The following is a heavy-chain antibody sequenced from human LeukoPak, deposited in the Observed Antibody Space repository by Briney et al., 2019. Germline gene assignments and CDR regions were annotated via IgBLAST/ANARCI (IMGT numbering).Heavy chain of an antibody. J-gene: IGHJ5*02. CDR2: IQQEGSET. CDR3: ARGAEEYWYRH. CDR1: GFTFSNYW. Sequence: PGGSLRLSCAASGFTFSNYWMSWVRQGPGKRLEWVANIQQEGSETYYVNSVKGRFTISRDNAKNSLYLQMNSLRAEDTAVYYCARGAEEYWYRHWGQGTPVTVSS. V-gene: IGHV3-7*04. D-gene: IGHD6-19*01.